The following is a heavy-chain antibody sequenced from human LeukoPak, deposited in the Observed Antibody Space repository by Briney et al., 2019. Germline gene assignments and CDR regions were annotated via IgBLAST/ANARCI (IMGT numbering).Heavy chain of an antibody. CDR3: ARHNYCSSTSCYPP. J-gene: IGHJ5*02. CDR1: GGSISRGDYY. D-gene: IGHD2-2*01. CDR2: IYYSGST. Sequence: PSETLSLTRTVSGGSISRGDYYWRWIRQPPGKGLEWIGYIYYSGSTYYNPYLKSRVTISVDTSKNQFSLKLSSVTAADTAVYYCARHNYCSSTSCYPPWGQGTLVTVSS. V-gene: IGHV4-30-4*08.